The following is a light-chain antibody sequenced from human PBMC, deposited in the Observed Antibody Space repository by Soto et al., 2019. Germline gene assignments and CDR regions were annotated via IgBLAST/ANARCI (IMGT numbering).Light chain of an antibody. CDR1: SSDVGGYNY. CDR3: SSYTSSTPLDV. J-gene: IGLJ1*01. CDR2: EVS. Sequence: QSALTQPASVSGSPGQSITISCTGTSSDVGGYNYVSWYQQHPGKAPKLMIYEVSNRPSGVSNRFSASKSGNTASLTISGLQAEDEADYYCSSYTSSTPLDVFGTGTKLTVL. V-gene: IGLV2-14*01.